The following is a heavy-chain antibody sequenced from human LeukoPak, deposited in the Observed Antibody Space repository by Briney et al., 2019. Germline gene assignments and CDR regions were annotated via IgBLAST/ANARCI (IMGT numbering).Heavy chain of an antibody. CDR3: AREIGRVWEDNWNYDRGLRYFDY. CDR1: GFTFSSYW. CDR2: IKQDGSEK. D-gene: IGHD1-7*01. Sequence: GGSLRLSCAASGFTFSSYWMSWVRQAPGKGLEWVANIKQDGSEKYYVDSVKGRFTISRDNAKNSLYLQMNSLRAEDTAVYYCAREIGRVWEDNWNYDRGLRYFDYWGQGTLVTVSS. V-gene: IGHV3-7*01. J-gene: IGHJ4*02.